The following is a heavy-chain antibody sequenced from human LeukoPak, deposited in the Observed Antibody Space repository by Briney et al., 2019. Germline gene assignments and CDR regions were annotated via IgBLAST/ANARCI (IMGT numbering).Heavy chain of an antibody. J-gene: IGHJ4*02. CDR1: GYTFTNYA. V-gene: IGHV1-3*01. CDR3: ARGNNRDY. Sequence: ASVKVSCKASGYTFTNYALHWVRQAPGQKLEWMGWINADNGNTKYSQKFQGRVTITRDTSASTAYMELSSLRSEDTAVYYCARGNNRDYWGQGTLVTVSS. CDR2: INADNGNT. D-gene: IGHD1-14*01.